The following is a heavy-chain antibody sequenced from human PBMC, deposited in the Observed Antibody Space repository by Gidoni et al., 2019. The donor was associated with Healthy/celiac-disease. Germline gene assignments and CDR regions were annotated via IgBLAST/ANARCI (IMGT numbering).Heavy chain of an antibody. D-gene: IGHD3-9*01. J-gene: IGHJ6*02. CDR1: GFTFSSYE. CDR3: ARDRGYYDILTGPSPPGGMDV. Sequence: EVQLVESGGGLVQPGGSLRLSCAASGFTFSSYEMNWVRQAPGKGLEWVSYISSSGSTIYYADSVKGRFTISRDNAKNSLYLQMNSLRAEDTAVYYCARDRGYYDILTGPSPPGGMDVWGQGTTVTVSS. V-gene: IGHV3-48*03. CDR2: ISSSGSTI.